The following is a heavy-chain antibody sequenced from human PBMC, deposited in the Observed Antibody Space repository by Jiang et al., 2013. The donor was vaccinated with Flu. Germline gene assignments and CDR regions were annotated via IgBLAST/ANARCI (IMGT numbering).Heavy chain of an antibody. J-gene: IGHJ6*02. V-gene: IGHV1-2*02. CDR1: GSPSPAT. CDR3: ARDASPYYDFWSGSIYGMDV. CDR2: INPDTGGT. Sequence: ASGSPSPATIRTGCDRPLDKGLSRMGWINPDTGGTNYAQKFQGRVTMTTDTSTSTAYMELRSLRSDDTAVYYCARDASPYYDFWSGSIYGMDVWGQGTTVTVSS. D-gene: IGHD3-3*01.